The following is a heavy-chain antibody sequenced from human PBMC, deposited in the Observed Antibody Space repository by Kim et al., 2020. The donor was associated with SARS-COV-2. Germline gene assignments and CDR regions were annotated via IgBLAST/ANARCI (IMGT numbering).Heavy chain of an antibody. V-gene: IGHV4-4*07. CDR2: IYTSGST. Sequence: SETLSLTCTVSGGSISSYYWSWIRQPAGKGLEWIGRIYTSGSTNYNPSLKSRVTMSVDTSKNQFSLKLSSVTAADTAVYYCARDPTWGSSPSSYYYYGMDVWGQGTTVTVSS. J-gene: IGHJ6*02. D-gene: IGHD6-6*01. CDR1: GGSISSYY. CDR3: ARDPTWGSSPSSYYYYGMDV.